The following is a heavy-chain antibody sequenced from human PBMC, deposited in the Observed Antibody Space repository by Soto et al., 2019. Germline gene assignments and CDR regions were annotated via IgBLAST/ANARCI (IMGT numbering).Heavy chain of an antibody. V-gene: IGHV3-21*01. CDR3: AREMGTMVRGVPINYFDY. CDR1: GFTFSSYS. D-gene: IGHD3-10*01. CDR2: ISSSSSYI. Sequence: EVQLVESGGGLVKPGGSLRLSCAASGFTFSSYSMNWVRQAPGKGLEWVSSISSSSSYIYYADSVKGRFTISRDNAKNSLYLQMNSLRAEDTAVYYCAREMGTMVRGVPINYFDYWGQGTLVTVSS. J-gene: IGHJ4*02.